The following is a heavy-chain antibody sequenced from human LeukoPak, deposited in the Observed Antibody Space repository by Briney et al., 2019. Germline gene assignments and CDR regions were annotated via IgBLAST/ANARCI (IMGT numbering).Heavy chain of an antibody. J-gene: IGHJ4*02. CDR2: ISYNANIGSNK. CDR3: ARDGGYDFWSGYYQDY. V-gene: IGHV3-30-3*01. D-gene: IGHD3-3*01. Sequence: GSLRLSCATSGLTFSRYAMHWVRQAPGKGLEWVALISYNANIGSNKYYADSVKGRFTISRDNSKNTLYLQMNSLRAEDTAVYYCARDGGYDFWSGYYQDYWGQGTLVTVSS. CDR1: GLTFSRYA.